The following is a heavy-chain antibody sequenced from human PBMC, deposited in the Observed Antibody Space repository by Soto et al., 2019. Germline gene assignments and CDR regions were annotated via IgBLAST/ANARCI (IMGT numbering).Heavy chain of an antibody. Sequence: SETLSLTCTVSGGSVSSGTYYWSWIRQPPGKGLEWIGYIYYSGSTNYNPSLKSRVTISVDTSKNQFSLKLSSVTAADTAVYYCARWDGGFDYWGQGTLVTVSS. CDR1: GGSVSSGTYY. CDR2: IYYSGST. D-gene: IGHD4-17*01. V-gene: IGHV4-61*01. J-gene: IGHJ4*02. CDR3: ARWDGGFDY.